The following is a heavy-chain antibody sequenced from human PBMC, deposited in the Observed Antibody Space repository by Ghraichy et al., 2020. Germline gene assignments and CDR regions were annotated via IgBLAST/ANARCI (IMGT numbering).Heavy chain of an antibody. D-gene: IGHD2-21*02. V-gene: IGHV3-33*01. Sequence: GGSLRLSCVASGFPFDLFGMHWVRQAPGKGLEWVSYIWHDGINKYYGDSVRGRFTISRDNSKKMLYLEMNSLSVEDTALYYCARDFPLTHDAFDLWGQGTLVTVSS. CDR2: IWHDGINK. CDR1: GFPFDLFG. CDR3: ARDFPLTHDAFDL. J-gene: IGHJ3*01.